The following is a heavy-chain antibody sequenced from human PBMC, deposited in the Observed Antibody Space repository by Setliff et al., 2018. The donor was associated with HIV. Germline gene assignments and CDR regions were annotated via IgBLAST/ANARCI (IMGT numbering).Heavy chain of an antibody. CDR2: IYYTGNT. J-gene: IGHJ3*01. CDR3: ARDDSIVLVPAIMRGDGCDF. V-gene: IGHV4-39*07. D-gene: IGHD2-2*01. Sequence: PSETLSLTCTVSGGSVGSSSYYWAWIRQPPGKGLEWIGSIYYTGNTKYNPSLESRVTFSIDTSENQFSLRLASVTAADTAIYYCARDDSIVLVPAIMRGDGCDFWGQGRMVTFSS. CDR1: GGSVGSSSYY.